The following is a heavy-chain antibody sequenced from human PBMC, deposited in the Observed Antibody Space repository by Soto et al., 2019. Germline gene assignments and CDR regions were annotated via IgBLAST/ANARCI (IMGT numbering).Heavy chain of an antibody. V-gene: IGHV1-69*06. Sequence: GASVKVSCKASGGTFSSYAISWVRQAPGQGLEWMGGIIPIFGTANYAQKFQGRVTITADKSTSTAYMELSSLRSEDTAVYYCARAQYVVVPAALYYYYGMDVWGQGTTVTVSS. D-gene: IGHD2-2*01. J-gene: IGHJ6*02. CDR2: IIPIFGTA. CDR3: ARAQYVVVPAALYYYYGMDV. CDR1: GGTFSSYA.